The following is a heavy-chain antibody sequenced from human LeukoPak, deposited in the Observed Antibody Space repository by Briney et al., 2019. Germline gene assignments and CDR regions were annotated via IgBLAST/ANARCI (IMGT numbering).Heavy chain of an antibody. Sequence: PSETLSLTCTVSGGSVSSGSYYWSWIRQPPGKGLEWLGYIYYSGSTNYNPSLKSRVTISVDTSKNQFSLKLSSVTAADTAVYYCARGRPYCGGDCYPQLDYWGQGTLVTVSS. CDR3: ARGRPYCGGDCYPQLDY. V-gene: IGHV4-61*01. CDR2: IYYSGST. J-gene: IGHJ4*02. D-gene: IGHD2-21*02. CDR1: GGSVSSGSYY.